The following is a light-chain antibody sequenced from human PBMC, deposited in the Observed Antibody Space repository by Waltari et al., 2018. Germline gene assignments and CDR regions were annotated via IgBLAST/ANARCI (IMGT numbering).Light chain of an antibody. Sequence: EIVLTQSPGTLSLSPGERATLSCWASQSVGRALAWYQQKRGQAPRLLIYGASTSASGIPYRFSGSGSGTDFSLTINRLEPEDFAVYYCQHYVRLPVTFGQGTKVEIK. CDR1: QSVGRA. CDR2: GAS. V-gene: IGKV3-20*01. CDR3: QHYVRLPVT. J-gene: IGKJ1*01.